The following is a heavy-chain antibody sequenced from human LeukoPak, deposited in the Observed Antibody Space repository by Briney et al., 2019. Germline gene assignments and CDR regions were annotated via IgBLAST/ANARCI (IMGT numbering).Heavy chain of an antibody. CDR3: AKPARGYYYYGMDV. CDR2: ISGSGGST. V-gene: IGHV3-23*01. Sequence: GGSLRLSCAASGFTFSSYAMSWVRQAPGKGLEWVSAISGSGGSTYYADSVKGRFTISRDNPKNTLYLQMNSLRAEDTAVYYCAKPARGYYYYGMDVWGQGTTVTVSS. J-gene: IGHJ6*02. CDR1: GFTFSSYA. D-gene: IGHD3-10*01.